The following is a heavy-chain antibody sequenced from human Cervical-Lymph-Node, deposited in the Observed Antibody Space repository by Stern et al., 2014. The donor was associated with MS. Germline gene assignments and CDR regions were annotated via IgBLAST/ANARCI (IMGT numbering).Heavy chain of an antibody. CDR3: ARPHRNYYYGMDV. J-gene: IGHJ6*02. CDR1: GGSFSGYY. V-gene: IGHV4-34*01. CDR2: INHSGST. D-gene: IGHD1-14*01. Sequence: QVQLQQWGAGLLKPSETLSLTCAVYGGSFSGYYWSWIRQPPGKGLEWIGEINHSGSTNYTPSLKSRVTISVDTSKNQFSLKLSSVTAADTAVYYCARPHRNYYYGMDVWGQGTTVTVSS.